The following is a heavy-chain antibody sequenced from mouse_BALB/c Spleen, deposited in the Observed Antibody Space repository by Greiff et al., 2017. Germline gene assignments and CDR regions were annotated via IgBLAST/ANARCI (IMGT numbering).Heavy chain of an antibody. CDR2: ISYSGST. D-gene: IGHD2-12*01. CDR3: ARSSGRITTWFAY. Sequence: DVQLQESGPGLVKPSQSLSLTCTVTGYSITSDYAWNWIRQFPGNKLEWMGYISYSGSTSYNPSLKSRISITRDTSKNQFFLQLNSVTTEDTATYYCARSSGRITTWFAYWGQGTLVTVSA. V-gene: IGHV3-2*02. CDR1: GYSITSDYA. J-gene: IGHJ3*01.